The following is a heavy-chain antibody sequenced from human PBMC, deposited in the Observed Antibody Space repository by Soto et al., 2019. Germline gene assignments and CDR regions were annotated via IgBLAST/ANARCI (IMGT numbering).Heavy chain of an antibody. CDR3: AKDSTVTTSLYFYYYGFDV. V-gene: IGHV3-30*18. Sequence: PGGSLRLSCEASGFNFSHYAMHWVRQAPGKGLEWLAIISLEGSNKYSAKPVKDRFTISRDNSKSTLYLQMNSLRPEDTAVYYCAKDSTVTTSLYFYYYGFDVWGQGTTVTVSS. J-gene: IGHJ6*02. D-gene: IGHD4-17*01. CDR2: ISLEGSNK. CDR1: GFNFSHYA.